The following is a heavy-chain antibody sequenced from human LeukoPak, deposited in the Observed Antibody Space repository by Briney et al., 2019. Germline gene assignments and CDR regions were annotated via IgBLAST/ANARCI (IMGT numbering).Heavy chain of an antibody. J-gene: IGHJ4*02. V-gene: IGHV1-2*02. CDR2: IHPNSGGT. CDR3: VRDLSGQDDY. Sequence: ASVKVSCTASGVTFTGYYIHWVRQAPGKGLEWMGWIHPNSGGTNCAQKFQDRITMTRDTSISTAYMELSGLRSDDTAVYHCVRDLSGQDDYWGQGTLVTVSS. D-gene: IGHD6-19*01. CDR1: GVTFTGYY.